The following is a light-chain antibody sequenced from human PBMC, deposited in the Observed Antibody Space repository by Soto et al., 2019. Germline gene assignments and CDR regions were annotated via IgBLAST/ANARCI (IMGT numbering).Light chain of an antibody. CDR2: GAS. CDR3: QQYNNWPWT. J-gene: IGKJ1*01. Sequence: EIVMTQSPATLSVSPGGRATLSCRASQSISHTLAWYQQKPGQAPRLLIHGASTRATGFPGRFSGSGSGTDFTLTISSLQSEDFAVYYCQQYNNWPWTFGQGTKVEIK. V-gene: IGKV3-15*01. CDR1: QSISHT.